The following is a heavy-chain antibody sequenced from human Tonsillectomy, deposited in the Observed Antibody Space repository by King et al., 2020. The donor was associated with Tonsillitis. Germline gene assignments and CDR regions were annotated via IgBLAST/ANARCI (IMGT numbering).Heavy chain of an antibody. D-gene: IGHD2-15*01. J-gene: IGHJ5*02. CDR2: INPNSGGT. CDR1: GYTFTGYY. V-gene: IGHV1-2*02. CDR3: ARNVKLQRGTHGWFDP. Sequence: VQLVESGAEVKKPGASVKVSCKASGYTFTGYYMHWVRQAPGQGLEWMGWINPNSGGTNYAQKFQGRVTMTRDTSISTAYMELSRLRSDDTAVYYCARNVKLQRGTHGWFDPWGQGTLVTVSS.